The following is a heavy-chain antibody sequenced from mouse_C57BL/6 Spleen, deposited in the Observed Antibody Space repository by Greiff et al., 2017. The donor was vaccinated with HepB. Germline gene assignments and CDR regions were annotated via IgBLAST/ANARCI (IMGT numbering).Heavy chain of an antibody. CDR1: GYAFSSYW. V-gene: IGHV1-80*01. Sequence: QVQLQQSGAELVKPGASVKISCKASGYAFSSYWMNWVKQRPGKGLEWIGQIYPGDGDTNYNGKFKGKATLTADKSSSTAYMQLSSLTSEDSAVYFCARMDYSTLYYAMDYWGQGTSVTVS. J-gene: IGHJ4*01. D-gene: IGHD2-5*01. CDR2: IYPGDGDT. CDR3: ARMDYSTLYYAMDY.